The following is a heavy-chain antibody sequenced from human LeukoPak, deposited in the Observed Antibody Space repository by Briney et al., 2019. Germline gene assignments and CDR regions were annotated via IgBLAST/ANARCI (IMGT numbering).Heavy chain of an antibody. Sequence: GGSLRLSCAVSGFTFSSYAMNWVRQAPGKGLEWVSDISGSGGSTNYADSVKGRFTISRDSSRNTLYLLMDSLRAEDTAVYYCAKGPAHGSYYAFDIWGQGTMVTVSS. CDR1: GFTFSSYA. CDR2: ISGSGGST. J-gene: IGHJ3*02. D-gene: IGHD3-10*01. V-gene: IGHV3-23*01. CDR3: AKGPAHGSYYAFDI.